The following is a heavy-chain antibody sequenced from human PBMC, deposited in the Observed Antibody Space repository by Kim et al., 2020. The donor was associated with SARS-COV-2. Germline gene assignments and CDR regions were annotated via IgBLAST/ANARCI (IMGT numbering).Heavy chain of an antibody. CDR1: GFTFDDYA. Sequence: GGSLRLSCAASGFTFDDYAVHWVRQAPGKGLEWVSLISGDGGSTYYADSVKGRFTISRDNSKNSLYLQMNSLRTEDTALYYCAKATGYSFGYWFDYWGQGTLVTVSS. CDR3: AKATGYSFGYWFDY. CDR2: ISGDGGST. V-gene: IGHV3-43*02. D-gene: IGHD5-18*01. J-gene: IGHJ4*02.